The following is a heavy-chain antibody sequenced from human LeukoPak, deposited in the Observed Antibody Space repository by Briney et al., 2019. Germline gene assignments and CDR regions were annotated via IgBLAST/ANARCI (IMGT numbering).Heavy chain of an antibody. CDR1: GFTFSSYS. CDR3: ARGPLDDYVWGSYRYKDYYFDY. D-gene: IGHD3-16*02. V-gene: IGHV3-21*01. CDR2: ISSSSSYI. J-gene: IGHJ4*02. Sequence: KPGGSLRLSCAASGFTFSSYSMNWVRQAPGKGLEWVSSISSSSSYIYYADSVKGRFTISRDNAKNSLYLQMNSLRAEDTAVYYCARGPLDDYVWGSYRYKDYYFDYWGQGTLVTVSS.